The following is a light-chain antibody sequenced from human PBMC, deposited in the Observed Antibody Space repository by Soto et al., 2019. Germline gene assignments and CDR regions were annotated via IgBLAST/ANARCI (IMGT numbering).Light chain of an antibody. CDR3: QQYDSVLRAT. CDR1: QDIRNN. Sequence: DIQMTQSPSSLSASVGDRVTITCQAGQDIRNNVNWYQQKPGKGPKVLIYGASNLETGVPSRFSGSGSGTHFTFTISSLQPEDIATYYCQQYDSVLRATFGGGTKVEIK. J-gene: IGKJ4*01. V-gene: IGKV1-33*01. CDR2: GAS.